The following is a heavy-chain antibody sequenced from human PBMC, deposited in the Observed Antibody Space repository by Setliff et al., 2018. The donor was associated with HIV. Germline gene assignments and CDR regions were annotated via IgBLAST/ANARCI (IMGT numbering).Heavy chain of an antibody. D-gene: IGHD6-13*01. Sequence: GGSLRLSCAPSGFTFGSYAMSWVRQAPGKGLEWVSGISGSAGTTYYADSVKGRFTISRDNSKNTLYLQMNSLRAEDTAVYYCARYPYSSTWPYFDYWGRGTLVTVSS. J-gene: IGHJ4*02. CDR1: GFTFGSYA. V-gene: IGHV3-23*01. CDR3: ARYPYSSTWPYFDY. CDR2: ISGSAGTT.